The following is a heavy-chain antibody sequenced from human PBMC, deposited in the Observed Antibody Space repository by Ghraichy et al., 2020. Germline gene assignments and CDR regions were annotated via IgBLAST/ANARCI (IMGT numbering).Heavy chain of an antibody. D-gene: IGHD3-10*01. V-gene: IGHV4-59*11. CDR1: GGSISSHY. CDR2: IYYSGST. Sequence: SETLSLTCTVSGGSISSHYWSWIRQSPGKGLEWIGYIYYSGSTNYNPSLNNRVTISVDMSKNQFSLKLTSVTAADTAVYYCARDRYGSGTYWGAFDMWGQGTMVTVSS. J-gene: IGHJ3*02. CDR3: ARDRYGSGTYWGAFDM.